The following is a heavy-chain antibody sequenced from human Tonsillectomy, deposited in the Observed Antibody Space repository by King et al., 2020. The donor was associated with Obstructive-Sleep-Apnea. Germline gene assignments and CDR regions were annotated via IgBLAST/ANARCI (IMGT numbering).Heavy chain of an antibody. CDR3: AKESSGYWFDP. CDR1: GFTFDDYA. Sequence: QLVESGGGLVQPGRSLRLSCAASGFTFDDYAMHWVRQAPGKGLEWVSGISWNSGRIGYADSVKGRFTISRDNAKNSLYLQMNSLRAEDTALYYCAKESSGYWFDPWGQGTLVTVSS. V-gene: IGHV3-9*01. CDR2: ISWNSGRI. D-gene: IGHD3-22*01. J-gene: IGHJ5*02.